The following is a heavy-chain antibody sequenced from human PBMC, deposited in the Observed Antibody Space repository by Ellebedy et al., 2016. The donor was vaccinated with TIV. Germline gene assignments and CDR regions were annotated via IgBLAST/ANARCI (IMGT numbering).Heavy chain of an antibody. V-gene: IGHV3-48*04. D-gene: IGHD7-27*01. CDR1: GFPFSSYS. J-gene: IGHJ4*02. Sequence: GESLKISCAASGFPFSSYSMNWVRQAPGKGLAWVSYISSSSSTIYYADSVKGRFTISRDNAKNSLYQQMNSLRAEDTAVYYCARGSTGDRIGYWGQGTLVTVSS. CDR3: ARGSTGDRIGY. CDR2: ISSSSSTI.